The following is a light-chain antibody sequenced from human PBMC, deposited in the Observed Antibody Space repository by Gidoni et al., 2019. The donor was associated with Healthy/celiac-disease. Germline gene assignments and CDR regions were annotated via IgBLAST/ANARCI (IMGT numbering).Light chain of an antibody. CDR1: NLGSKN. V-gene: IGLV3-9*01. CDR3: QVWDSSLYV. J-gene: IGLJ1*01. Sequence: SYELTQPLSVSVALGQTARSTCGGNNLGSKNVHWYQQKPGQAPVLVIYRDSNRPSVIHARFSGSNSGNTATLTISRAQAGDEADYYCQVWDSSLYVFGTGTKVTVL. CDR2: RDS.